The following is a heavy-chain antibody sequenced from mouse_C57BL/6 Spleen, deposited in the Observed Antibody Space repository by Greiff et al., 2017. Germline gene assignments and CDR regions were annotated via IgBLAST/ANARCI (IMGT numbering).Heavy chain of an antibody. J-gene: IGHJ1*03. Sequence: VQLQQPGAELVRPGSSVKLSCKASGYTFTSYWMDWVKQRPGQGLEWIGNIYPSDSETHYNQKFKDKATLTVDKSSSTAYMQLSSLTSEDSAVYYCARDYGYDDWYFDVWGTGTTVTVSS. CDR1: GYTFTSYW. D-gene: IGHD2-2*01. CDR2: IYPSDSET. V-gene: IGHV1-61*01. CDR3: ARDYGYDDWYFDV.